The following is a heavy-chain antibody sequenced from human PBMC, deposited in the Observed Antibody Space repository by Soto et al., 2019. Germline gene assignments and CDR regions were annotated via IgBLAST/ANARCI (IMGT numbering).Heavy chain of an antibody. J-gene: IGHJ4*02. V-gene: IGHV1-69*12. CDR3: AREYSSGWSKD. CDR1: GGTFSTYA. D-gene: IGHD6-19*01. CDR2: IIPMFGTA. Sequence: QVQLVQSGAEVKKPESSVKVSCKAPGGTFSTYAISWVRQAPGQGLEWMGGIIPMFGTANYAQRFQDRVTITADESTNTVYMELSSLRSEDTAVYYCAREYSSGWSKDWGQGTLVTVSS.